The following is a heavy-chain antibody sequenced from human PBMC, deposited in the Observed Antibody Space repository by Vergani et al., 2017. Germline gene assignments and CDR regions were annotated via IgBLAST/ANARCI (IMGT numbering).Heavy chain of an antibody. CDR2: ISGFGSST. Sequence: EVQLLESGGGLVQPGGSLRLSCAASGFKFDSYVMSWVRQAPGKGLEWVSGISGFGSSTYDANSVKGRFTISRDNAENTLYLQMNNLRAEDTAVYYCAKGLFSNMYPAHFDNWGPGILVTVSS. J-gene: IGHJ4*02. D-gene: IGHD2-2*01. V-gene: IGHV3-23*01. CDR3: AKGLFSNMYPAHFDN. CDR1: GFKFDSYV.